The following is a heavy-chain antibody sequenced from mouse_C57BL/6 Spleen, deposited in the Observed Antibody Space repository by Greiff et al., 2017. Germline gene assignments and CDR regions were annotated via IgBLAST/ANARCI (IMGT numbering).Heavy chain of an antibody. Sequence: ESGPGLVKPSQSLSLTCSVTGYSITSGYYWNWIRQFPGNKLEWMGYISYDGSNNYNPSLKNRISITRDTSKNQFFLKLNSVTTEDTATYYCARDYVDWYFDVWGTGTTVTVSS. CDR2: ISYDGSN. CDR3: ARDYVDWYFDV. V-gene: IGHV3-6*01. D-gene: IGHD1-1*01. CDR1: GYSITSGYY. J-gene: IGHJ1*03.